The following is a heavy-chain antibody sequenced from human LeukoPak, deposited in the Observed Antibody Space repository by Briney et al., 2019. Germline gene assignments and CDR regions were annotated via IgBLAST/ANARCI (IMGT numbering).Heavy chain of an antibody. CDR1: GFPFAAFS. Sequence: GGSLRLSCAGSGFPFAAFSVHWVRQAPGKGLEWVSSISSGDGGYIYYADSVRGRFTISRDNAEDSVYLQMKSLRAEDTAVYYCARGNAPLPFDYWGQGAPVTVSS. CDR3: ARGNAPLPFDY. D-gene: IGHD2-2*01. J-gene: IGHJ4*02. V-gene: IGHV3-21*01. CDR2: ISSGDGGYI.